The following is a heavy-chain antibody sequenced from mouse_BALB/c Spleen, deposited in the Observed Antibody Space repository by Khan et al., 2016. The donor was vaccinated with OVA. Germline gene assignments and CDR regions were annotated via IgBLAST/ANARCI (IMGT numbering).Heavy chain of an antibody. CDR1: GYTFTDFT. V-gene: IGHV1S137*01. J-gene: IGHJ3*01. CDR3: TGGGGGNRFAY. CDR2: ISTYYGDV. Sequence: QVRLQQSGAELVRPGVSVKISCKGSGYTFTDFTMHWVKQSHAKSLEWIGVISTYYGDVTYNQKFKGKATMTVDKSSSTAYMELARLTSEDSAIYNCTGGGGGNRFAYWGQGTLVTVSA.